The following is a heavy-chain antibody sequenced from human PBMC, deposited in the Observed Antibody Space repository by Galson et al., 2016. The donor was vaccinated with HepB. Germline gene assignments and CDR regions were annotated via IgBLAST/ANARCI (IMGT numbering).Heavy chain of an antibody. CDR2: IYTTGSNSGST. V-gene: IGHV4-61*02. D-gene: IGHD6-6*01. J-gene: IGHJ6*04. CDR3: VRGPRQLAQYPYYGLDV. Sequence: TLSPTCNVSGTSISGGSYFWNWIRQPAGKGLEWIGRIYTTGSNSGSTNYSPSLKSRVTISMDTSKNQISLKMTSVTAADTGVYYCVRGPRQLAQYPYYGLDVWGKGTTVTVSS. CDR1: GTSISGGSYF.